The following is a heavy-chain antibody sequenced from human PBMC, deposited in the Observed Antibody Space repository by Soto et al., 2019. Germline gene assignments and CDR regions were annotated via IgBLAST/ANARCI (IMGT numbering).Heavy chain of an antibody. CDR3: ARIYGGNIYYYGMDV. D-gene: IGHD4-17*01. Sequence: QVQLVQSGAEVKKPGASVKVSCKASGYTFTTYAMHWVRQAPGQRLEWMGWINGGNGNTKYSEKFQGRVTITRDTSASTAYMELNSLRSEDTAVYYCARIYGGNIYYYGMDVWGQGTTVTVSS. CDR2: INGGNGNT. V-gene: IGHV1-3*01. CDR1: GYTFTTYA. J-gene: IGHJ6*02.